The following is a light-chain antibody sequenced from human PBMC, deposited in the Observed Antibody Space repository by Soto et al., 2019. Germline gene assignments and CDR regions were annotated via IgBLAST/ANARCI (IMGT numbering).Light chain of an antibody. CDR2: GNS. J-gene: IGLJ1*01. V-gene: IGLV1-40*01. CDR3: QCYDSSLSEV. CDR1: SSNIGAGYD. Sequence: QSVLTQPPSVSGAPGQRVTISCTGSSSNIGAGYDVHWYQQLPGTAPKLLIYGNSNRPSGVPDRFSGSKSGTSASLAITGLQAEDEADYYCQCYDSSLSEVFGTGTKVTV.